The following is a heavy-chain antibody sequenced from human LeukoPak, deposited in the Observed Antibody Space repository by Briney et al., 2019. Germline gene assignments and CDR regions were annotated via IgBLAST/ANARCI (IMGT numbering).Heavy chain of an antibody. J-gene: IGHJ3*02. CDR1: GFTFSNYG. V-gene: IGHV3-33*01. D-gene: IGHD3-22*01. CDR3: ARDLEDSSPFGPFDM. CDR2: IWFDGIRK. Sequence: PGRSLRLSCAASGFTFSNYGMHWVRQVPGKGLEWVAAIWFDGIRKYYADSVKGRLTISRDNSKNTLYLQMNSLRAEDTAVYYCARDLEDSSPFGPFDMWGQGTMVTVSS.